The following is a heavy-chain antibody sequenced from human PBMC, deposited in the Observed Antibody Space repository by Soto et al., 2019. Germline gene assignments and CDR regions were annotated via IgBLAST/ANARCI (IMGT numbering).Heavy chain of an antibody. CDR3: AMNTYCLEEAFNL. CDR1: GFTFSSYG. CDR2: IWYDGSNK. J-gene: IGHJ3*01. V-gene: IGHV3-33*01. Sequence: QVQLVESGGGVVQPGRSLRLSCAASGFTFSSYGMHWVRQAPGKGLEWVAVIWYDGSNKYYADSVKGRFTISRDNSKNTIFLQHNGLTVEDTSVDYWAMNTYCLEEAFNLWGHGTNVNVS. D-gene: IGHD3-16*01.